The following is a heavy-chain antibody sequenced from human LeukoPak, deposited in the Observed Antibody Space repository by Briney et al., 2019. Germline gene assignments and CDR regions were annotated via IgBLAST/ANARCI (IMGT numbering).Heavy chain of an antibody. Sequence: WASVKVSCKASGGTFSSYAISWVRQAPGQGLEWMGGIIPIFGTANYAQKFQGRVTITADESTSTAYMELSSLRSEDTAVYYCARSHYDSSGYSLGAFDIWGQGTMVTVSS. V-gene: IGHV1-69*13. D-gene: IGHD3-22*01. CDR2: IIPIFGTA. CDR1: GGTFSSYA. CDR3: ARSHYDSSGYSLGAFDI. J-gene: IGHJ3*02.